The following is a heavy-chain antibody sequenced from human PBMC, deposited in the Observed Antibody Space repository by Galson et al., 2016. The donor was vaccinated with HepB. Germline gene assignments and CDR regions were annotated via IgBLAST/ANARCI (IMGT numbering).Heavy chain of an antibody. CDR2: INPNNGGT. CDR3: GRGGTRDAFDI. J-gene: IGHJ3*02. V-gene: IGHV1-2*02. CDR1: GYTFTGNH. Sequence: SVKVSCKASGYTFTGNHMHWVRQAPGQGLEWMGWINPNNGGTNYEQKFQGRVTMTRDTSISTAYMELTRLKTDDTAVYYCGRGGTRDAFDIWGQGTMVTVSS. D-gene: IGHD1-1*01.